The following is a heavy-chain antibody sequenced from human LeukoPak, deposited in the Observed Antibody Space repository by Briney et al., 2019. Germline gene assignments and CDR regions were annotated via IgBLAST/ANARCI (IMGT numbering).Heavy chain of an antibody. CDR2: IWYDGSNK. Sequence: GGSLRLSCAASGFTFSSYGMHWVRQAPGKGLERVAVIWYDGSNKYYADSVKGRFTISRDNSKNTLYLQMNGLRAEDTAVYYCARGLGSMAAAGNNWFDPWGQGTLVTVSS. J-gene: IGHJ5*02. CDR1: GFTFSSYG. D-gene: IGHD6-13*01. CDR3: ARGLGSMAAAGNNWFDP. V-gene: IGHV3-33*01.